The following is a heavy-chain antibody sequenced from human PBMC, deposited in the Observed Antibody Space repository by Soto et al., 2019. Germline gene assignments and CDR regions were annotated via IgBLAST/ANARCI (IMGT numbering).Heavy chain of an antibody. CDR1: GDRVSGNSDA. V-gene: IGHV6-1*01. D-gene: IGHD3-16*01. Sequence: SQTISLPCAISGDRVSGNSDAWNWIRPSPSRGLEWLGRTYYRSRWYNDYAVSVKSRITVTPDTSKNPFSLHLNSVTPEDTAVYYCARECPYYGSSASDLDNWGQGALVTASS. J-gene: IGHJ4*02. CDR3: ARECPYYGSSASDLDN. CDR2: TYYRSRWYN.